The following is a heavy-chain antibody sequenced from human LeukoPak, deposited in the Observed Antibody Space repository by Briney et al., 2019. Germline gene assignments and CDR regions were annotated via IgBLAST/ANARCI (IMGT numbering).Heavy chain of an antibody. Sequence: GGSLRLSCAASGFTFSSYAMHWVRQAPGKGLEWVAIISYDGINKYYADSVKGRFTISRDNSKNKLYLQMNSLRAEDTAVYYCATDTDSWYFDYWGQGTLVTVSS. V-gene: IGHV3-30*04. CDR3: ATDTDSWYFDY. J-gene: IGHJ4*02. CDR1: GFTFSSYA. CDR2: ISYDGINK. D-gene: IGHD6-13*01.